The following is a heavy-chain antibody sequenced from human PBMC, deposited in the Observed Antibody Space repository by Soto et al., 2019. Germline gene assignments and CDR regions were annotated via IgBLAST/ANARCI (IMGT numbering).Heavy chain of an antibody. V-gene: IGHV3-15*01. CDR3: TAGYSYSSSLYFYY. Sequence: EVQLVESGGGLVKPGGSLRLSCAASGFTFSKAWMTWVRQAPGKGLEWVGRIKSKADGGTIDYAAPVKGRFTISRDDSKNTLYLQMNSLKTEDTDLYSCTAGYSYSSSLYFYYWGQGALVSVSS. D-gene: IGHD6-19*01. CDR2: IKSKADGGTI. CDR1: GFTFSKAW. J-gene: IGHJ4*02.